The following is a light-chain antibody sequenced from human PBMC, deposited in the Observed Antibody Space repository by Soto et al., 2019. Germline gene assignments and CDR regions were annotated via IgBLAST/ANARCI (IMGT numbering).Light chain of an antibody. CDR3: QQYDKWPPYT. Sequence: EIVMTQSPVILSVSPGDRATVSCRASQSVSSNVAWYQQKPGQAPRLLIYDASTRATGVPARFAGSGSGTGFTLSISSLQSDDFAVYFCQQYDKWPPYTFGQGTKVDIK. J-gene: IGKJ2*01. CDR2: DAS. CDR1: QSVSSN. V-gene: IGKV3-15*01.